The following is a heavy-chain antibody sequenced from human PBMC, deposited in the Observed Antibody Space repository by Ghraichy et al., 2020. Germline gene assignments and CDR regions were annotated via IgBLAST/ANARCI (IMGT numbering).Heavy chain of an antibody. CDR1: GGSISSYY. J-gene: IGHJ5*02. V-gene: IGHV4-59*01. Sequence: SETLSLTCTVSGGSISSYYWSWIRQPPGKGLEWIGYIYYSGSTNYNPSLKSRVTISVDTSKNQFSLKLSSVTAADTAVYYCARETDYVGWFDPWGQGTLVTVSS. D-gene: IGHD3-10*02. CDR2: IYYSGST. CDR3: ARETDYVGWFDP.